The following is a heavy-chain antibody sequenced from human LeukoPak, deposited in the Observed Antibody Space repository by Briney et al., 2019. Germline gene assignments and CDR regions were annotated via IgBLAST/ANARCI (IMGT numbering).Heavy chain of an antibody. J-gene: IGHJ3*02. D-gene: IGHD2-2*01. Sequence: GGSLRLSCAASGFTFSTYWMTWVRQAPGKGLEWVANIKKDGSDKYYVDSVKGRFTVSRDNAKNSLSLQMNSLRAEDTAVYFCARDPYSASSGSGAFDIWGQGTMVTVSS. CDR1: GFTFSTYW. V-gene: IGHV3-7*01. CDR3: ARDPYSASSGSGAFDI. CDR2: IKKDGSDK.